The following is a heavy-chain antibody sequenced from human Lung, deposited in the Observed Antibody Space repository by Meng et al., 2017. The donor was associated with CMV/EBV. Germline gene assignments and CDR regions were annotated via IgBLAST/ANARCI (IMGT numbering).Heavy chain of an antibody. Sequence: GGSLRLXXKGSGQTFTTYWIAWVRQMPGKGLEWMEVIHPGDSETRYSPSFQGHVTISADMSLSVAYLQWSSLKASDTAIFYCATVGLDQRFDNWGQGTLVTVSS. V-gene: IGHV5-51*01. CDR2: IHPGDSET. J-gene: IGHJ4*02. CDR1: GQTFTTYW. D-gene: IGHD1/OR15-1a*01. CDR3: ATVGLDQRFDN.